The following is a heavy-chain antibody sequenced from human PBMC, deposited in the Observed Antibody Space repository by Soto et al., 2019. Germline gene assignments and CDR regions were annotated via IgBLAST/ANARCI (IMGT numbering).Heavy chain of an antibody. CDR2: MNPNSGNT. D-gene: IGHD3-10*01. Sequence: ASVKVSCKASGYTFTSYDINWVRQATGQGLEWMGWMNPNSGNTGYAQKFQGRVTMTRNTSISTAYMELSSLRSEDTAVYYCARNPMVRGVIRLFYYGMDVWGQGTTVTVSS. V-gene: IGHV1-8*01. J-gene: IGHJ6*02. CDR1: GYTFTSYD. CDR3: ARNPMVRGVIRLFYYGMDV.